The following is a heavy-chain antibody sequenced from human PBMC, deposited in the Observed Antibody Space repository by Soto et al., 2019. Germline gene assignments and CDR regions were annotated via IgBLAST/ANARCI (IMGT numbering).Heavy chain of an antibody. J-gene: IGHJ2*01. Sequence: QVQLQESGPGLVKPSQTLSLTCTVSGGSISSGGYYWSWIRQHPGKGLEWIGYIYYSGSTYYNPSLESRVTISVDTSKNQFSRKLSSVTAADTAVYYCARGPDSSRWYFDLWGRGTLVTVSS. D-gene: IGHD3-3*01. V-gene: IGHV4-31*03. CDR1: GGSISSGGYY. CDR2: IYYSGST. CDR3: ARGPDSSRWYFDL.